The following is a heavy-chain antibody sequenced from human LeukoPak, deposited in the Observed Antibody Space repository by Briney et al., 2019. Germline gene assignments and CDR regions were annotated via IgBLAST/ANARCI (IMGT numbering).Heavy chain of an antibody. D-gene: IGHD3-22*01. V-gene: IGHV3-9*01. CDR3: AKDMDGSSGGDAFDI. CDR2: ISWNSGSI. Sequence: GGSLRLSCAASGFTFDDYAMHWVRQAPGKGLEWVSGISWNSGSIGYADSVKGRFTISRDNAKNSLYLQINSLRAEDTALYYCAKDMDGSSGGDAFDIWGQGTMVTVSS. J-gene: IGHJ3*02. CDR1: GFTFDDYA.